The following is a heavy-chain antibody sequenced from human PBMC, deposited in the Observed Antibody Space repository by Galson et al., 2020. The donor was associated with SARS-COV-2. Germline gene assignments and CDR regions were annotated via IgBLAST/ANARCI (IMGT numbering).Heavy chain of an antibody. CDR2: IYTSGNT. Sequence: SETLSLTCTVSGDSIRSGRYHWSWIRQPAGKGLESIGRIYTSGNTNYNPSLKSRVSISLDTSKNQFSLRLRSVTAADTAVYYCARGEFFEFNYYGMDVWGQGTTVTVSS. V-gene: IGHV4-61*02. CDR1: GDSIRSGRYH. CDR3: ARGEFFEFNYYGMDV. J-gene: IGHJ6*02. D-gene: IGHD3-3*01.